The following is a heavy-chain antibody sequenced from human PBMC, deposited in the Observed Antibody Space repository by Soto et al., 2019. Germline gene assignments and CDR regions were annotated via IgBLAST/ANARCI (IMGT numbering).Heavy chain of an antibody. CDR2: INHSGSP. D-gene: IGHD3-10*01. Sequence: QVLLQQWGAGLLKPSETLSLTCAVYGGSFSGYYWNWIRQPPGRGLEWIGEINHSGSPNYNPSLKSRVIISVDTSKNQFSLKLSSVTAADTAVYYCARDGGGLGYWGQGTLVTVSS. J-gene: IGHJ4*02. CDR1: GGSFSGYY. CDR3: ARDGGGLGY. V-gene: IGHV4-34*01.